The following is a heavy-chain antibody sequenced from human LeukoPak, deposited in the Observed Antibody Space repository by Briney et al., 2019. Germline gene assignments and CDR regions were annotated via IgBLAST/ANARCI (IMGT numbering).Heavy chain of an antibody. V-gene: IGHV4-39*01. J-gene: IGHJ4*02. CDR2: IYYSGST. CDR3: ARGPTMVRGVHDY. CDR1: GGSINSNSYY. Sequence: SETLSLTCTVSGGSINSNSYYWGWIRQPPGKGLEWIGSIYYSGSTYYNPSLKSRVTISVDTSKNQFSLKLSSVTAADTAVYYCARGPTMVRGVHDYWGQGTLVTVSS. D-gene: IGHD3-10*01.